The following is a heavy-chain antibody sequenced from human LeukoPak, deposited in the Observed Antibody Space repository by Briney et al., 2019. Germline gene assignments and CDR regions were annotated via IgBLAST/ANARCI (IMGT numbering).Heavy chain of an antibody. Sequence: SETLSLTCAVYGGSFSDYYWSWIRQPPGKGLEWIAEINHSGSTNYNPSLKSRVTISVDTSKNQFSLKLSSVTAADTAVYYCASSSPLATDIVVVPAATEYFQHWGQGTLVTVSS. CDR3: ASSSPLATDIVVVPAATEYFQH. CDR2: INHSGST. D-gene: IGHD2-2*01. J-gene: IGHJ1*01. V-gene: IGHV4-34*01. CDR1: GGSFSDYY.